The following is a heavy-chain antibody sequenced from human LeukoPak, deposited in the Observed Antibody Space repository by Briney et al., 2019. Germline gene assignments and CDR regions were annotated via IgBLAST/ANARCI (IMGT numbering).Heavy chain of an antibody. D-gene: IGHD6-13*01. V-gene: IGHV1-69*05. CDR3: ARRIAAAGGFDY. J-gene: IGHJ4*02. CDR2: IIPIFGTA. CDR1: GGTFSSYA. Sequence: SVKVSCKASGGTFSSYAISWVRQAPGQGLEWLGRIIPIFGTANYAQKFQGRVTITTDESTSTAYVELSSLRSEDTAVYYCARRIAAAGGFDYWGQGTLVTVSS.